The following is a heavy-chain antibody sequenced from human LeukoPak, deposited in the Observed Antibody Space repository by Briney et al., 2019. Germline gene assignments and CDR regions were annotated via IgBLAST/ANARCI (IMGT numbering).Heavy chain of an antibody. J-gene: IGHJ6*03. CDR3: ARDAVAATPGFLYYYYYMDV. D-gene: IGHD2-15*01. CDR1: GYTFTGYY. CDR2: INPNSGGT. Sequence: ASVKVSCKASGYTFTGYYMHWVRQAPGQGLEWMGRINPNSGGTNYAQKFQGRVTMTRDTSISTAYMELSRLRSDDTAVYYCARDAVAATPGFLYYYYYMDVWGKGTTVTVPS. V-gene: IGHV1-2*06.